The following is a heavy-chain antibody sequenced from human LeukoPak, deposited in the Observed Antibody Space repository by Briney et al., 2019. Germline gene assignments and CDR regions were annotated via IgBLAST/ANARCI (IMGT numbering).Heavy chain of an antibody. V-gene: IGHV3-23*01. CDR1: GFTFRTYA. Sequence: EGSLRLSCAASGFTFRTYAMTWVRQAPGKGLEWVSLISNSGANTYYADSVKGRFTISRDNSKNTLSLQMNSLRAEDTAVYYCAKDVRVGGGGMDVWGQGTPVTVSS. CDR2: ISNSGANT. CDR3: AKDVRVGGGGMDV. D-gene: IGHD1-26*01. J-gene: IGHJ6*02.